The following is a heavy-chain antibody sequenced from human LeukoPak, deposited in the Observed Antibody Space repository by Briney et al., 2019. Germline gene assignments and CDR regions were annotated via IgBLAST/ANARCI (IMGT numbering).Heavy chain of an antibody. CDR2: IYPGDSDT. D-gene: IGHD2-15*01. CDR3: ASQGGGLPDYYYYYMDV. J-gene: IGHJ6*03. Sequence: GESLKISCKGSGYSFTSYWIGWVRQMPGKGLEGMGIIYPGDSDTRYSPSFQDQVTISADKSISTAYLQWSSLKASDTAMYYCASQGGGLPDYYYYYMDVWGKGTTVTVSS. CDR1: GYSFTSYW. V-gene: IGHV5-51*01.